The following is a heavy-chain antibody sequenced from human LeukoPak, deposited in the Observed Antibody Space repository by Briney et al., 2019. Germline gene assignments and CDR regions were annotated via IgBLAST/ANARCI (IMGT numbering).Heavy chain of an antibody. D-gene: IGHD1-1*01. CDR1: GFSVRSNY. J-gene: IGHJ3*02. V-gene: IGHV3-53*01. CDR2: IYSDGSI. CDR3: ARDKRRLRGMNGDGDAFDI. Sequence: GGALRLSCAASGFSVRSNYISWVRQAPGKGLEWVSMIYSDGSIFHADSVKGRFTMSRDNSRNTLDLQMNSLRVEDTAVYFCARDKRRLRGMNGDGDAFDIWGQGTMVTVSS.